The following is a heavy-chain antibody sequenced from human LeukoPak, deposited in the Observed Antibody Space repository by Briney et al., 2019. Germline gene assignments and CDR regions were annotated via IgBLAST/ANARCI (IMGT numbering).Heavy chain of an antibody. CDR1: GFTFDDYA. V-gene: IGHV3-30-3*01. D-gene: IGHD3-22*01. Sequence: GGSLRLSCAASGFTFDDYAMHWVRQAPGKGLEWVAVISYDGSNKYYADSVKGRFTISRDNSKNTLYLQMNSLRAEDTAVYYCARDQGDYYDSSGYFLFDPWGQGTLVTVSS. CDR3: ARDQGDYYDSSGYFLFDP. CDR2: ISYDGSNK. J-gene: IGHJ5*02.